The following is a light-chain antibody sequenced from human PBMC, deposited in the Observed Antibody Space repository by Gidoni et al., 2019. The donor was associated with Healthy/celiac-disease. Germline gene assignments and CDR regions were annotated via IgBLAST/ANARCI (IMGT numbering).Light chain of an antibody. V-gene: IGLV1-47*01. CDR3: AAWDDSLSGVV. Sequence: QSVLTQQPSASATPAQRGPITCSGSSSTIGSNSVYWYQQRPGTAPKLLIYRNSQRPSGVPDRFSGSKSGTSASLAISGLRSQDEADYYCAAWDDSLSGVVFGGGTKLTVL. CDR1: SSTIGSNS. J-gene: IGLJ2*01. CDR2: RNS.